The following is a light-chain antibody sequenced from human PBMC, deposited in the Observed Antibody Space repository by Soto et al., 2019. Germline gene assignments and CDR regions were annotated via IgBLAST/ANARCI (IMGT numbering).Light chain of an antibody. J-gene: IGKJ1*01. V-gene: IGKV3-11*01. Sequence: PATLSLSPGERATLSCMASQSVSSYLAWYQQKPGQAPRLLIYDASNRDTGIPARFSGSGSGTECTRTISSLEPEDVSVDYRRQRSNWTRTFGQGTKVDIK. CDR1: QSVSSY. CDR2: DAS. CDR3: RQRSNWTRT.